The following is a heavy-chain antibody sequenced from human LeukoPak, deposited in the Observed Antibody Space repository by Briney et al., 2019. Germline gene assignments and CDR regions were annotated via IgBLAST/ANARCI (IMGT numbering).Heavy chain of an antibody. CDR3: AKDPVAGTKGGGADFDY. D-gene: IGHD6-19*01. J-gene: IGHJ4*02. Sequence: GGSLRLSCAASGFTFSSYSMNWVRQAPGKGLEWVTFIPSDGSKKYYIDSVKGRFTVSRDNSKNTLYLQMASLRTEDTAVYYCAKDPVAGTKGGGADFDYWGQGTLVTVSS. CDR1: GFTFSSYS. CDR2: IPSDGSKK. V-gene: IGHV3-30*02.